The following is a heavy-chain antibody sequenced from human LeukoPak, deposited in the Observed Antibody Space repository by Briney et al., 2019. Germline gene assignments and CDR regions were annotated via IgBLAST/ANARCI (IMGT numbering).Heavy chain of an antibody. Sequence: GGSLRLSCAACGFTFSRYDMHWVRQAPGKDLEWVSGLYSGGATYYADSMGGRFTISRDHSKNTLYLQMTNLRVDDTAIYYCARGNGNVGGRLDPWGQGIRVTVSS. CDR3: ARGNGNVGGRLDP. CDR1: GFTFSRYD. D-gene: IGHD1-1*01. J-gene: IGHJ5*02. CDR2: LYSGGAT. V-gene: IGHV3-66*01.